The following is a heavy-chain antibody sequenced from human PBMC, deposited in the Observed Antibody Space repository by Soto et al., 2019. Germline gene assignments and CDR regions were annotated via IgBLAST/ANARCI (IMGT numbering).Heavy chain of an antibody. CDR1: GITFSDHD. D-gene: IGHD3-10*01. CDR3: VLWVRGLINY. CDR2: CRSRVDNYAT. V-gene: IGHV3-72*01. J-gene: IGHJ4*02. Sequence: PVGSLRLSCATSGITFSDHDMDWVRQAPGKGLEWLGRCRSRVDNYATDYAASVKGRFTFSRDESKSSLSLQMRSLKTGDTAMYYCVLWVRGLINYWGQGTQVTVSX.